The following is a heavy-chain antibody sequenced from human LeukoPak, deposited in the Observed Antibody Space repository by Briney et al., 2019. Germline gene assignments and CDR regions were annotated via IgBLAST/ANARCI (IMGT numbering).Heavy chain of an antibody. CDR3: ARREGYPYYFDC. Sequence: SETLSLTCTVSGGSISSSSYYWGWIRQPPGKGLEWIGSIHYSGSTYYNPSLKSRVSISVDTSKNQFSLKLSSVTAADTAVYYCARREGYPYYFDCWGQGTLVTVSS. J-gene: IGHJ4*02. CDR2: IHYSGST. CDR1: GGSISSSSYY. D-gene: IGHD3-16*02. V-gene: IGHV4-39*01.